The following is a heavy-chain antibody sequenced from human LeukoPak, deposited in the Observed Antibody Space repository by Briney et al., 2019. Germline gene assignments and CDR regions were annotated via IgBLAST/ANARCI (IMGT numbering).Heavy chain of an antibody. CDR1: RYTFTSYY. CDR3: AREWPHDIAANAFDI. CDR2: INPSGGST. V-gene: IGHV1-46*01. D-gene: IGHD6-6*01. Sequence: ASVKVSCKASRYTFTSYYMHWVRQAPGQGLEWMGIINPSGGSTSYAQKFQGRVTMTRDTSTSTVYMELSSLRSEDTAVYYCAREWPHDIAANAFDIWGQGTMVTVSS. J-gene: IGHJ3*02.